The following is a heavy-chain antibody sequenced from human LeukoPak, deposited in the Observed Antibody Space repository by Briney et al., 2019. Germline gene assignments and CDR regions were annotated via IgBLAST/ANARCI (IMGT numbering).Heavy chain of an antibody. CDR2: INSDGSST. J-gene: IGHJ4*02. CDR1: GFTFRSTW. D-gene: IGHD2-21*02. Sequence: GGSLRLSCEVSGFTFRSTWMHWVRQAPGKGLVWVSRINSDGSSTSYADSVKGRFTISRDNAKNTLYLQMNSLRGEDTAVYYCATGNCGGDCYSGYWGQGTLVTVSS. CDR3: ATGNCGGDCYSGY. V-gene: IGHV3-74*01.